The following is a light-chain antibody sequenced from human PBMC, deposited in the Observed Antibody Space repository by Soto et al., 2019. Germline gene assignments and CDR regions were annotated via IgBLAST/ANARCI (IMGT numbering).Light chain of an antibody. Sequence: DIQMTQSPSSLSASVGDRVTITCRASQSISRNLNWYHHKPGKAPKLLIYAASSLQNGVPSMFSDGESGTKFAHSFSSLQPKDIRTYYCHQSYTTASITFGRGTRLEIK. CDR1: QSISRN. J-gene: IGKJ5*01. CDR2: AAS. V-gene: IGKV1-39*01. CDR3: HQSYTTASIT.